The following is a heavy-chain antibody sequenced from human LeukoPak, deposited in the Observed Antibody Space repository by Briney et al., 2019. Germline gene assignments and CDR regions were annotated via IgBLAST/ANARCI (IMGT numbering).Heavy chain of an antibody. D-gene: IGHD3-10*01. J-gene: IGHJ4*02. CDR1: GGSIRTYY. CDR3: ARYYYGSGSYYNIAYFDY. V-gene: IGHV4-59*01. CDR2: IYYSGTT. Sequence: SETLSLTCTVSGGSIRTYYWSWIRQPPGKGLEWIGYIYYSGTTHYNPSLKSRVTISLDTSNNHFSLRLSSVTAADTAVYYCARYYYGSGSYYNIAYFDYWGQGTLVTVPS.